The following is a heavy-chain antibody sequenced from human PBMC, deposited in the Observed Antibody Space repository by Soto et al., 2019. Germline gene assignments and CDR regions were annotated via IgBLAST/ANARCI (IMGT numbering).Heavy chain of an antibody. CDR2: ISTYNANT. J-gene: IGHJ4*02. D-gene: IGHD2-2*01. V-gene: IGHV1-18*01. CDR3: ARGAPQGVD. Sequence: QVQLVQSGAEVKKPGASVKVSCKASGYTFTSYHISWVRQAPAQGLEWMGGISTYNANTNYAQKLQGRVTITTDTATSTAYIELRSLRSDDTAVYYCARGAPQGVDWGLGTLVTVSS. CDR1: GYTFTSYH.